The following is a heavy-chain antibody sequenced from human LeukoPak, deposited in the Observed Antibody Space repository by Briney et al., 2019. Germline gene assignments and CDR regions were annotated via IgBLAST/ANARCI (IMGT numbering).Heavy chain of an antibody. CDR1: GITLSNYG. V-gene: IGHV3-23*01. CDR2: ISGSGGGT. D-gene: IGHD3-22*01. CDR3: AKRGVVIRVILVGFHKEAYYFDS. Sequence: GSLRLSCAVSGITLSNYGMSWVRQAPGKGLEWVAGISGSGGGTNYADSVKGRFTISRDNARNTLYLQMNSLRVEDTAAYFCAKRGVVIRVILVGFHKEAYYFDSWGQRALVTVSS. J-gene: IGHJ4*02.